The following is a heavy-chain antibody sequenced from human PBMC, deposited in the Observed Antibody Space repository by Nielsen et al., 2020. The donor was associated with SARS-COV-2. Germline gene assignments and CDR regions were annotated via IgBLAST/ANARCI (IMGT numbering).Heavy chain of an antibody. D-gene: IGHD2-2*01. J-gene: IGHJ4*02. Sequence: GGSLRLSCAASGFSFSNYGIHWVRQAPGKGLEWVAFISYDANNKYYSDPVKGRFTISRDNSKNTLFLQMNSLRPEDTAVYFCARDGPTRATATDYWGQGTLVTVS. CDR1: GFSFSNYG. CDR2: ISYDANNK. CDR3: ARDGPTRATATDY. V-gene: IGHV3-30*03.